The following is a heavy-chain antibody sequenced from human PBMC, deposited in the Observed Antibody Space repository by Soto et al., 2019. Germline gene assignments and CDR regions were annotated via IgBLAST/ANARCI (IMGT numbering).Heavy chain of an antibody. D-gene: IGHD3-9*01. CDR2: INSDGTNT. Sequence: GSLRLSCVASGFTFSNYWMHWVRQVPGKGLVWVSRINSDGTNTDYADSVRGRFTISRDNAKNTLYLQMNSLRVDDTAVYYCARLYYDILTGYVPFDYWGQGVLVPVSS. V-gene: IGHV3-74*01. CDR1: GFTFSNYW. J-gene: IGHJ4*02. CDR3: ARLYYDILTGYVPFDY.